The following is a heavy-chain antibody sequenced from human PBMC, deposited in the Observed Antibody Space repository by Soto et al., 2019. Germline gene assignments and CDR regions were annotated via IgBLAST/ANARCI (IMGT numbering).Heavy chain of an antibody. J-gene: IGHJ6*02. D-gene: IGHD1-20*01. Sequence: SGPTLVNPTETLTLTCTFSGFSLTSPGMCVSWIRQSPGEALEWLALIERDDDDKYYSTSLKTRLTISKDTRKNQVVLTMANMGPADTATYYCARSIRGPRRFNGMDVWGQGTTVTVSS. CDR3: ARSIRGPRRFNGMDV. V-gene: IGHV2-70*13. CDR2: IERDDDDK. CDR1: GFSLTSPGMC.